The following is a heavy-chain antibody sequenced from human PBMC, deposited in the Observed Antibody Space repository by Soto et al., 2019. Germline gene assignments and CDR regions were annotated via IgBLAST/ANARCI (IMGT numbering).Heavy chain of an antibody. Sequence: SLRLSCAASGFTFSSYGMHWVRQAPGKGLEWVAVISYDGSNKYYADSVKGRFTISRDNSKNTLYLQMNSLRAEDTAVYYCAKDPARGPLLEWLLLYYFDYWGQGTLVTVSS. V-gene: IGHV3-30*18. CDR3: AKDPARGPLLEWLLLYYFDY. CDR2: ISYDGSNK. D-gene: IGHD3-3*01. J-gene: IGHJ4*02. CDR1: GFTFSSYG.